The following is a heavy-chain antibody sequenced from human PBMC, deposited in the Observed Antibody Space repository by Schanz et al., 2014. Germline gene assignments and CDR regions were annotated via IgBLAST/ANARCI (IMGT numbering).Heavy chain of an antibody. CDR2: IYGAGST. V-gene: IGHV3-53*01. D-gene: IGHD6-6*01. CDR1: GFTVSRNY. CDR3: TRGHVAARLAYYYYGLDV. J-gene: IGHJ6*02. Sequence: ESGGGLIQPGGSLRLSCAASGFTVSRNYMSWVRQAPGKGLEWVSIIYGAGSTYHADSVKGRFTIARDNSKNTVYLQMSSLRAEDTAVYYCTRGHVAARLAYYYYGLDVWGQGTSVTVSS.